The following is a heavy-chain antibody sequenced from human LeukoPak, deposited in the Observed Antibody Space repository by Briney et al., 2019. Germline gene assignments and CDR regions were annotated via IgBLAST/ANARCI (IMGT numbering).Heavy chain of an antibody. CDR1: GFTSSSYE. CDR2: ISSSGSTI. V-gene: IGHV3-48*03. D-gene: IGHD3-9*01. J-gene: IGHJ4*02. CDR3: ARGHYDILTGPLPPLY. Sequence: GGSLRLSCAASGFTSSSYEMNWVRQAPGKGLEWVSYISSSGSTIYYADSVKGRFTISRDNAKNSLYLQMNSLRAEDTAVYYCARGHYDILTGPLPPLYWGQGTLVTVSS.